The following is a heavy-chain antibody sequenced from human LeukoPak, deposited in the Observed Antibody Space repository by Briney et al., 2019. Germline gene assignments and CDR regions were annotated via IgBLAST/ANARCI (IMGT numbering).Heavy chain of an antibody. CDR1: GFTFSSYG. CDR3: AKPTAGSPTAAGLDY. D-gene: IGHD4-17*01. CDR2: ISFSGSNV. V-gene: IGHV3-30*02. Sequence: GGSLRLSCAASGFTFSSYGMYWVRQAPGEGLEWVSYISFSGSNVHYADSVKGRFTISRDNSKSTLFLQMNSLRPEDTAVYYCAKPTAGSPTAAGLDYWGQGTLVSVSS. J-gene: IGHJ4*02.